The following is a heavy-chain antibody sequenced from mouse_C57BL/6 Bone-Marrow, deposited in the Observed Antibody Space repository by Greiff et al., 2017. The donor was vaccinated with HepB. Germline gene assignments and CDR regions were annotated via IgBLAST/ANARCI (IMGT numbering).Heavy chain of an antibody. J-gene: IGHJ3*01. Sequence: EVQGVESGGDLVKPGGSLKLSCAASGFTFSSYGMSWVRQTPDKRLEWVATISSGGSYTYYPDSVKGRFTISKDNAKNTLYLQMSSLKSEDTAMYYSARYYASMGAWFAYWGQGTLVTVAA. CDR1: GFTFSSYG. CDR2: ISSGGSYT. V-gene: IGHV5-6*01. CDR3: ARYYASMGAWFAY. D-gene: IGHD1-1*01.